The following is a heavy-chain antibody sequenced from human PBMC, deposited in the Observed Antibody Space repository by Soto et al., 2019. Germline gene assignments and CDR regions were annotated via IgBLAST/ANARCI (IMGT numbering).Heavy chain of an antibody. CDR3: VKDDGGYPSPAPL. CDR2: IRGIGDRT. CDR1: GITISNYP. D-gene: IGHD3-22*01. V-gene: IGHV3-23*01. Sequence: EVQLLESGGGLVQPGGSLRLSCAASGITISNYPMSWVRQAPGKGLDWVSGIRGIGDRTYYADSAKGRFTISKDISKNSLSLQLDSLGVEDTAVYFCVKDDGGYPSPAPLWGQGTLVTVSS. J-gene: IGHJ4*02.